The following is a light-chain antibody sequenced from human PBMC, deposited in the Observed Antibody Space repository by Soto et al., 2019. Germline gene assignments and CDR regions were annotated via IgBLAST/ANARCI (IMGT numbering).Light chain of an antibody. Sequence: QAVVTQEPSLTVSPGGTVTLTCGSSTGVVTSGHYPYWFQQKPGQAPRTLIYDTNNKHSWTPARFSGSLLGGKGALTLTGAQPEDEAEYYCLLSYHGPNGLRVVFGGGTKLTVL. CDR3: LLSYHGPNGLRVV. CDR2: DTN. J-gene: IGLJ2*01. CDR1: TGVVTSGHY. V-gene: IGLV7-46*01.